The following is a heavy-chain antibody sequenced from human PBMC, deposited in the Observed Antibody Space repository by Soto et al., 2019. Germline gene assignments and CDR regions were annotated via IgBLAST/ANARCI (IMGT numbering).Heavy chain of an antibody. CDR2: MNRNSGNT. D-gene: IGHD2-15*01. Sequence: QVQLVQSGAEVKKPGASVKVSCKASGYTFTSDDINWVRQATGQGLEWMGWMNRNSGNTGYAQKFQGRVTMTWNTTISKAYIELRSLRSEDTAVDYCSRERRLRIDCMDLWGQGTMVTVSS. CDR3: SRERRLRIDCMDL. V-gene: IGHV1-8*01. J-gene: IGHJ6*02. CDR1: GYTFTSDD.